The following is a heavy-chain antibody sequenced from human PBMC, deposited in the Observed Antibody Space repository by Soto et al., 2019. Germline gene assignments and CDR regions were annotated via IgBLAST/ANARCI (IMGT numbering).Heavy chain of an antibody. J-gene: IGHJ3*02. Sequence: QVQLQESGPGLVKPSQTLSLTCTVSGGSISSGDYYWSWIRQPQGKGLEWIGYIYYSGSTYYNPSLKSRVTISVDTSKNQFSLKLSSVTAADTAVYYCAREERLAYCGGDCPDDIWGQGTMVTVSS. D-gene: IGHD2-21*02. CDR3: AREERLAYCGGDCPDDI. V-gene: IGHV4-30-4*01. CDR1: GGSISSGDYY. CDR2: IYYSGST.